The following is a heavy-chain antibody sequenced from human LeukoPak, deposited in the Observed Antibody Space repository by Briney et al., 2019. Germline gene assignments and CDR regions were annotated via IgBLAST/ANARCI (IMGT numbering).Heavy chain of an antibody. CDR2: IQFTGST. V-gene: IGHV4-4*02. D-gene: IGHD4-11*01. CDR1: GGSISSLKW. J-gene: IGHJ4*02. CDR3: ARHMTVTGTRGFDY. Sequence: PSETLSLTCAVSGGSISSLKWCSWVRQPPGQGLAWIGEIQFTGSTHYNPSLKSRVTISVDESRNQFSLKLSSVTAADTAVYYCARHMTVTGTRGFDYWGQGILVTVSS.